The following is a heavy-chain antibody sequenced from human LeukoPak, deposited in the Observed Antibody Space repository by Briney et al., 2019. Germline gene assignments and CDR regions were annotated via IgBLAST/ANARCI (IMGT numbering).Heavy chain of an antibody. CDR1: GFTFSSYG. D-gene: IGHD3-16*02. Sequence: GGTLRLSCAASGFTFSSYGMSWVRQAPGKGLQWVSGISSSGGSTYYVDSVKGRFTISTDNSKNTLYLQMNSLRAEDTAVYYCARSLSSRFSGPRRPYYFDSWGQGTLVTVSS. J-gene: IGHJ4*02. V-gene: IGHV3-23*01. CDR2: ISSSGGST. CDR3: ARSLSSRFSGPRRPYYFDS.